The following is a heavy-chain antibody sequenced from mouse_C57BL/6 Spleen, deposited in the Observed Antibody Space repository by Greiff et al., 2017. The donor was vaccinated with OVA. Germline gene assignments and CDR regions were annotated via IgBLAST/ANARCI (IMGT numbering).Heavy chain of an antibody. CDR2: IDPENGDT. V-gene: IGHV14-4*01. CDR3: TTRGRLYYFDY. CDR1: GFNIKDDY. J-gene: IGHJ2*01. Sequence: VQLKQSGAELVRPGASVKLSCTASGFNIKDDYMHWVKQRPEQGLEWIGWIDPENGDTEYASKFQGKATITADTSSNTAYLQLSSLTSEDTAVYYCTTRGRLYYFDYWGQGTTLTVSS.